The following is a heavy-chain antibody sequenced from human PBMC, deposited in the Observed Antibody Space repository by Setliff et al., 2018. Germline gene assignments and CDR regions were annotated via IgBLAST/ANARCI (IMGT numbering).Heavy chain of an antibody. CDR1: GGTFTKYG. J-gene: IGHJ6*03. CDR3: VREGVDTRSSTDYRYYMDV. V-gene: IGHV1-69*13. Sequence: ASVKVSCKASGGTFTKYGISWVRQAPGQGLEWMGGTIPMFGTTNYARKFQGRVTIISYESTSTAYMQLSSLGSEDTAVYYCVREGVDTRSSTDYRYYMDVWGKGTTVTVSS. D-gene: IGHD5-18*01. CDR2: TIPMFGTT.